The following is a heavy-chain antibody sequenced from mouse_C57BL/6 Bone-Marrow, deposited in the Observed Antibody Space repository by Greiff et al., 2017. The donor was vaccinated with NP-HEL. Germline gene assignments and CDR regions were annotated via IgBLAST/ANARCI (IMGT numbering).Heavy chain of an antibody. CDR1: GYTFTSYW. CDR3: ARGPPLWYFDV. J-gene: IGHJ1*03. V-gene: IGHV1-59*01. Sequence: QVQLQQPGAELVRPGTSVKLSCKASGYTFTSYWMHWVKQRPGQGLEWIGVIDPSDSYTNYNQKFKGKATVTVDTSSSTAYMQLSSLTSEDAAVYYCARGPPLWYFDVWGTGTTVTVSS. CDR2: IDPSDSYT.